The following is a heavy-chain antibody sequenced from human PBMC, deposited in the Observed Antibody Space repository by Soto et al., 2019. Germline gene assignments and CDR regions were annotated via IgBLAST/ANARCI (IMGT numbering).Heavy chain of an antibody. CDR3: ARAGDYYDSSGSPYFDY. CDR1: GDSVSSNSAA. V-gene: IGHV6-1*01. J-gene: IGHJ4*02. Sequence: SQTLSLTCAMSGDSVSSNSAAWNWIRQSPSRGLEWLGRTYYRSKWYNDYAVSVKSRITINPDTSKNQFSLQLNSVTPEDTAVYYCARAGDYYDSSGSPYFDYWGQGTLVTVSS. CDR2: TYYRSKWYN. D-gene: IGHD3-22*01.